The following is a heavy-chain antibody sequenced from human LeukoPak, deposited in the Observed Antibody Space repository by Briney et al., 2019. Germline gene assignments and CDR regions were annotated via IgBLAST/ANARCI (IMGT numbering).Heavy chain of an antibody. V-gene: IGHV3-53*05. CDR1: GFTVSSNY. CDR3: ARDPAEDDIGIDY. D-gene: IGHD5-12*01. CDR2: IYSGGST. J-gene: IGHJ4*02. Sequence: GGSLRLSCAASGFTVSSNYMSWVRQAPGKGLEWVSVIYSGGSTYYADSVKGRFTISRDNSKNTLYPQMNSLTSDDTALYFCARDPAEDDIGIDYWGQGTLVTVSS.